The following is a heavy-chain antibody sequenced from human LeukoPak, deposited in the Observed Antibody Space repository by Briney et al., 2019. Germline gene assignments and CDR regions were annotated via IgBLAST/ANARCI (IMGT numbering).Heavy chain of an antibody. V-gene: IGHV1-2*02. CDR1: GYTFTGYY. J-gene: IGHJ4*02. Sequence: ASVKVSCKASGYTFTGYYMHWLRQAPGQGREWMGWINPNSGGTNYAQKFQGRVTMTRDTSISTDYMELSRLRSEDTAVYYCARVRSMESRDPPQIDYWGQGSLVTVSS. CDR2: INPNSGGT. D-gene: IGHD3-3*01. CDR3: ARVRSMESRDPPQIDY.